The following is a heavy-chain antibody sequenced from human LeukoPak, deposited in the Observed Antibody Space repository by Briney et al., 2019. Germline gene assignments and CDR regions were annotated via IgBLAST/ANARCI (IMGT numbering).Heavy chain of an antibody. V-gene: IGHV4-4*02. J-gene: IGHJ4*02. CDR1: GGSISSSNW. CDR3: ARVRIDTTTNMQFDY. D-gene: IGHD5-18*01. Sequence: SETLSLTCAVSGGSISSSNWWSWVRQPPGKGLEWIGEIFHSGSTSYNPPLKSRVTISVDNSKNEFSLKLTSVTAADTAVYYCARVRIDTTTNMQFDYWGQGTLVTVSS. CDR2: IFHSGST.